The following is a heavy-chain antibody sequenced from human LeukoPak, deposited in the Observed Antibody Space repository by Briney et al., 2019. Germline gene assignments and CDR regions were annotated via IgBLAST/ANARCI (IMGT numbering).Heavy chain of an antibody. D-gene: IGHD1-26*01. J-gene: IGHJ4*02. Sequence: SETLSLTCSVSNGAVKNYYWTWIRQPPGQGLEWIGNFLYSGTTTYRASLDSRLIISVDNSKNTVSLKLFSVTAADTAVYYCATLVYSGSRYHFDTWGQGTLVTVSS. V-gene: IGHV4-59*02. CDR3: ATLVYSGSRYHFDT. CDR1: NGAVKNYY. CDR2: FLYSGTT.